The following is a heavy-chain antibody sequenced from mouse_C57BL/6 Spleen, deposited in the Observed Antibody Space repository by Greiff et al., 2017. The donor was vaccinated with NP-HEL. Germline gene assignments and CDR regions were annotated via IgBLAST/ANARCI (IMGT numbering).Heavy chain of an antibody. Sequence: EVQLVESGGDLVKPGGSLKLSCAASGFTFSSYGMSWVRQTPDKRLEWVATISSGGSYTYYPDSVKGRFTITRDNAKNTLYLQRSSLKSEDTAMYYCARERGYDDGDAMDYWGQGTSVTVSS. CDR3: ARERGYDDGDAMDY. D-gene: IGHD2-2*01. CDR2: ISSGGSYT. V-gene: IGHV5-6*01. J-gene: IGHJ4*01. CDR1: GFTFSSYG.